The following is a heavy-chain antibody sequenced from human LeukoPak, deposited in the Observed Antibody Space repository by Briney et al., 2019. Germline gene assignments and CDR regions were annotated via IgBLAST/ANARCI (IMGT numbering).Heavy chain of an antibody. CDR2: IYTSGST. D-gene: IGHD2-2*01. V-gene: IGHV4-61*02. CDR1: GGSISSGSYY. CDR3: AREPIRKYCSSTSCPRYYYYGMDV. Sequence: SETLSLTCTVSGGSISSGSYYWSWIRQPAGKGLEWIGRIYTSGSTNYNPSLKSRVTISVDTSKNQFSLKLSSVTAADTAVYYCAREPIRKYCSSTSCPRYYYYGMDVWGKGTTVTVSS. J-gene: IGHJ6*04.